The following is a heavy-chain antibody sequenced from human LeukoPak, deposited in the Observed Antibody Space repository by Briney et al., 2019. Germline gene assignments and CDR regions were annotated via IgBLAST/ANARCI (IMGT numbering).Heavy chain of an antibody. J-gene: IGHJ5*02. CDR3: ARGPRRERRWFDP. CDR1: GGSFSGYY. V-gene: IGHV4-34*01. D-gene: IGHD5-24*01. CDR2: INHSGST. Sequence: SETLSLTCAVYGGSFSGYYWSWIRQPPGQGLEWIGEINHSGSTNYNPSLKSRVTISVDTSKNQFSLKLSSVTAADTAVYYCARGPRRERRWFDPWGQGTLVTVSS.